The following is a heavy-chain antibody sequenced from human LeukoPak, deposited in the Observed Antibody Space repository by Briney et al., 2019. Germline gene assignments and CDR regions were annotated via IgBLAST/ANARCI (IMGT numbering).Heavy chain of an antibody. CDR1: GFIVSSDY. J-gene: IGHJ4*02. V-gene: IGHV3-53*01. D-gene: IGHD5-12*01. CDR3: ARGYSKSGGDY. Sequence: GGSLRLSCVASGFIVSSDYMSWVRQAPGKGLEWVSVLYSGGDTYYPDSVKGRFTISRDNSKNTLYLQMNSLRAEDTAVYYCARGYSKSGGDYWGQGTLVTVSS. CDR2: LYSGGDT.